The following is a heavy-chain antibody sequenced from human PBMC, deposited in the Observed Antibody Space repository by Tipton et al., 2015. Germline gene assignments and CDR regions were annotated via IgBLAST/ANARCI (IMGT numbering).Heavy chain of an antibody. J-gene: IGHJ6*02. CDR1: GFTFSNYA. V-gene: IGHV3-23*01. CDR2: ISGSGGST. CDR3: AKARSDYYYGMDV. Sequence: SLRLSCAAAGFTFSNYAMSWVRQAPGKGLEWVSGISGSGGSTYYADSVKGRFTISRDNSKNTLYLQMNSLRVEDTAVYSCAKARSDYYYGMDVWGQGTTVTVSS.